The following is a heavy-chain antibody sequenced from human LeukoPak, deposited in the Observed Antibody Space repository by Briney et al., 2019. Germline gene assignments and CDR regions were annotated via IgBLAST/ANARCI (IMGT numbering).Heavy chain of an antibody. Sequence: PGGSLRLSCAASGFTFSSYAMSWVRQAPGKGLEWVSAISGSGGSTYYADSVKGRFTIPRDNSKNTLYLQMNSLRAEDTAVYYCAKDPYFYCSGGSCFIDYWGQGTLVTVSS. J-gene: IGHJ4*02. CDR1: GFTFSSYA. D-gene: IGHD2-15*01. CDR2: ISGSGGST. V-gene: IGHV3-23*01. CDR3: AKDPYFYCSGGSCFIDY.